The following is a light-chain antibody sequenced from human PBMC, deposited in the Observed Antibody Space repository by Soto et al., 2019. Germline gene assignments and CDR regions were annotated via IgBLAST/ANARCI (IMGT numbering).Light chain of an antibody. J-gene: IGKJ2*01. Sequence: DNKMTQSPSSLSASVGERVTITCRASQTISTYLNWYQQKPGKAPRLLIYDASSLLSGVPSRFSGSGSGTDFTLTIASLQPEDFSTYYCQQSDSTPYTFGQGTKVDIK. V-gene: IGKV1-39*01. CDR1: QTISTY. CDR2: DAS. CDR3: QQSDSTPYT.